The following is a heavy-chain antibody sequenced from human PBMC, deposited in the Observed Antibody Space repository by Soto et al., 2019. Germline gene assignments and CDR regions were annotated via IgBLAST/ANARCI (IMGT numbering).Heavy chain of an antibody. CDR2: ISGSGDDT. CDR1: GFTFSSYA. D-gene: IGHD2-2*01. V-gene: IGHV3-23*01. Sequence: GGSLRLSCAASGFTFSSYAMSWVRQAPGKGLEWVSAISGSGDDTYYIDYVKGRFTISRDNSKSTLYLQMNSLRAEDTAIYYCAKLGSSSWSPHYYFDYWGQGTLVTVSS. CDR3: AKLGSSSWSPHYYFDY. J-gene: IGHJ4*02.